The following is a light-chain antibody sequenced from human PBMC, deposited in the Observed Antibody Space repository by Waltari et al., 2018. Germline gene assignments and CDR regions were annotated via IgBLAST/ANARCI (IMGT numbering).Light chain of an antibody. CDR1: SGHSSNI. J-gene: IGLJ3*02. CDR2: VNSDGSH. CDR3: QTGGHGTLV. V-gene: IGLV4-69*01. Sequence: QLVLTQSPSASASLGASVKLTCTLSSGHSSNIIAWHQQQPEKGPRYLMKVNSDGSHSKGDGVPDRFSGSSSGAERYLTISSLQSEDEADYYCQTGGHGTLVFGGGTKLTVL.